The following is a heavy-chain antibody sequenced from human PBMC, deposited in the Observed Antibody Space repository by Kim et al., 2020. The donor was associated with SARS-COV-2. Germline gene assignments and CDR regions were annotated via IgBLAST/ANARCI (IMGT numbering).Heavy chain of an antibody. J-gene: IGHJ4*02. CDR3: ARDLSLASIAAPTSTDKPDY. CDR1: GFTFSSYA. D-gene: IGHD6-6*01. CDR2: ISYDGSNK. Sequence: GGSLRLSCAASGFTFSSYAMHWVRQAPGKGLEWVAVISYDGSNKYYADSVKGRFTISRDNSKNTLYLQMNSLRAEDTAVYYCARDLSLASIAAPTSTDKPDYWGQGTLVTVSS. V-gene: IGHV3-30-3*01.